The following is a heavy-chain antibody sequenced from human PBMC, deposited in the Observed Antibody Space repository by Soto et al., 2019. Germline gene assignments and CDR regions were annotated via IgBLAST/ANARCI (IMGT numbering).Heavy chain of an antibody. CDR2: INSDGSST. V-gene: IGHV3-74*01. Sequence: GGSLRLSCAASGFTFSSYWMHWVRQAPGKGLVWVSRINSDGSSTSHADSVKGRFTISRDNAKNTLYLQMNSLRAEDTAVYYCARAATYYYYYYMDVWGKGTTVTVSS. D-gene: IGHD6-13*01. CDR1: GFTFSSYW. CDR3: ARAATYYYYYYMDV. J-gene: IGHJ6*03.